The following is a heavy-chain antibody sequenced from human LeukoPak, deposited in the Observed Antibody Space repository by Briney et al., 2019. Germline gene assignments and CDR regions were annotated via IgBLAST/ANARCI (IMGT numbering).Heavy chain of an antibody. V-gene: IGHV3-48*02. CDR1: GFTFSSYS. J-gene: IGHJ4*02. CDR3: ASRYCSGGSCYFVY. D-gene: IGHD2-15*01. CDR2: ISSSSSTI. Sequence: GGSLRLSCAASGFTFSSYSMNWVRQAPGKGLEWVPCISSSSSTIYYADSVKGRFTISRDNAKNSLYLQMNSLRDEDTAVYYCASRYCSGGSCYFVYWGQGTLVTVSS.